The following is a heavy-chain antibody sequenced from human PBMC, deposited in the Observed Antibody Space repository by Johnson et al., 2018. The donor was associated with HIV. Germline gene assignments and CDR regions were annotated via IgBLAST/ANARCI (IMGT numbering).Heavy chain of an antibody. Sequence: VQLVESGGGLVQPGRSLRLSCAASGFTFDDYAMHWVRQAPGKGLEWVSGISWHSGSIGYADSVKGRFTISRDNAKNTLYLQMNSLRAEDTAVYYCAKESAFDIWGQGTMVTVSS. V-gene: IGHV3-9*01. J-gene: IGHJ3*02. CDR1: GFTFDDYA. CDR3: AKESAFDI. CDR2: ISWHSGSI.